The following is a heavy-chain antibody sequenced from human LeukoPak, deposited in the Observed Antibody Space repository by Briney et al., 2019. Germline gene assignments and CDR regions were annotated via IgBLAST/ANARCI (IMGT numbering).Heavy chain of an antibody. D-gene: IGHD3-16*01. Sequence: GRSLRLSCAASGFTFSSYGMHWVRQAPGKGLERVAVISYDGSNKYYADSVKGRFTISRDNSKNTLYLQMNSLRAEDTAVYYCAKDLGATRSLDYWGQGTLVTVSS. CDR2: ISYDGSNK. V-gene: IGHV3-30*18. CDR3: AKDLGATRSLDY. J-gene: IGHJ4*02. CDR1: GFTFSSYG.